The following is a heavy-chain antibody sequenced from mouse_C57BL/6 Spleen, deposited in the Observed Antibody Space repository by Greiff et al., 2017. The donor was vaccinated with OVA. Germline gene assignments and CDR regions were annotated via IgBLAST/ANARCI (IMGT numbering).Heavy chain of an antibody. CDR2: ICSGGSYT. J-gene: IGHJ2*01. D-gene: IGHD4-1*01. Sequence: EVKLVESGGDLVKPGGSLKLSCAASGFTFSSYGMSWVRQTPDKRLEWVATICSGGSYTYYPDSVKGRFTISRDTAKNTLYLQMSSLKSEDTAMFYCGRIQVANWYYFDYWGQGTTLTVSS. V-gene: IGHV5-6*01. CDR3: GRIQVANWYYFDY. CDR1: GFTFSSYG.